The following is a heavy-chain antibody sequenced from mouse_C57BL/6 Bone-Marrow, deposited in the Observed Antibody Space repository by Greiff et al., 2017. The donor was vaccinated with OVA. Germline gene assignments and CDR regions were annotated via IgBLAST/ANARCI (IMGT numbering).Heavy chain of an antibody. CDR2: IYPGSGST. V-gene: IGHV1-55*01. CDR1: GYTFTSYW. D-gene: IGHD2-3*01. Sequence: QVQLQQPGAELVKPGASVKMSCKASGYTFTSYWITWVKPRPGQGLEWIGDIYPGSGSTNYNEKFKSKATLTVDTSSSTAYMQLSSLTSEDSAVYYCARCRWLLHTMDYWGQGTTLTVSS. CDR3: ARCRWLLHTMDY. J-gene: IGHJ2*01.